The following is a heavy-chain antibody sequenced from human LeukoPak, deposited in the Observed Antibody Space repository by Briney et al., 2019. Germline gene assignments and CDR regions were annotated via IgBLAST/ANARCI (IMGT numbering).Heavy chain of an antibody. V-gene: IGHV4-34*01. D-gene: IGHD4-23*01. J-gene: IGHJ4*02. CDR2: INHSGST. Sequence: SETLSLTCAVYGGSFSGYYWSWIRQPPGKGLEWIGEINHSGSTNYNPSLKSRVTISVDTSKNQFSLKLSSVTAADTAVYYCARHPDYGGNSGYFDYWGQGTLVTVSS. CDR3: ARHPDYGGNSGYFDY. CDR1: GGSFSGYY.